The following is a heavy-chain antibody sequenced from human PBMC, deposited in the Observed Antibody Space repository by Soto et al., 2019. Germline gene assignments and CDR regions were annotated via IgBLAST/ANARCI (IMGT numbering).Heavy chain of an antibody. CDR1: GGTFSSYA. Sequence: QVQLVQSGAEVKKPGSSVKVSCKASGGTFSSYAISWVRQAPGQGLEWMGGIIPIFGTANYAQKFQGRVTITADESTSTAYMELRSLRSDDTAVYYCASASFYDFWSGYYYGMDVWGQGTTVTVSS. D-gene: IGHD3-3*01. CDR2: IIPIFGTA. J-gene: IGHJ6*02. CDR3: ASASFYDFWSGYYYGMDV. V-gene: IGHV1-69*01.